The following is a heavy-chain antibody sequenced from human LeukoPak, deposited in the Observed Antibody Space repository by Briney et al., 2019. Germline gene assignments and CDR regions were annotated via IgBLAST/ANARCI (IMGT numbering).Heavy chain of an antibody. CDR1: GYTFTCYY. D-gene: IGHD3-9*01. V-gene: IGHV1-2*02. CDR3: ARLYYDILTGYYPIYYFDY. CDR2: INPNSGGT. Sequence: SVKVSFKASGYTFTCYYMHWVRPAPGQGVGGRGWINPNSGGTNYAQKFQGRVTMTRDTSISTAYMELSRLRSDDTAVYYCARLYYDILTGYYPIYYFDYWGQGTLVTVSS. J-gene: IGHJ4*02.